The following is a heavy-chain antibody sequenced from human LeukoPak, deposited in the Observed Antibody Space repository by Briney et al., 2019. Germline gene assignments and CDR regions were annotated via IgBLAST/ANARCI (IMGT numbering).Heavy chain of an antibody. V-gene: IGHV1-8*03. CDR1: GGTFSSYD. D-gene: IGHD3-16*01. J-gene: IGHJ4*02. CDR3: ARGRVGKEDY. Sequence: AASVKVSCKASGGTFSSYDINWVRQATGQGLEWMGWMNPNSGNTGYAQKFQGRVTITRNTSISTAYMELSSLRSEDTAVYYCARGRVGKEDYWGQGTLVTVSS. CDR2: MNPNSGNT.